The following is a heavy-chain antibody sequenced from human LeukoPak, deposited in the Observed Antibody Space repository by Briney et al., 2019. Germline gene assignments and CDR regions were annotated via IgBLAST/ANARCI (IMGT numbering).Heavy chain of an antibody. D-gene: IGHD2-15*01. CDR1: GFTVSSNS. J-gene: IGHJ4*02. Sequence: GGSLRLSCTVSGFTVSSNSMSWVRQAPGKGLEWVSFIYSAGSIYYSDSVKGRFTISIDNSKNTLYLQMNSLRAEDTAVYYCARDSDVHCSGGRCTNFDYWGQGILVTVSS. CDR2: IYSAGSI. V-gene: IGHV3-53*01. CDR3: ARDSDVHCSGGRCTNFDY.